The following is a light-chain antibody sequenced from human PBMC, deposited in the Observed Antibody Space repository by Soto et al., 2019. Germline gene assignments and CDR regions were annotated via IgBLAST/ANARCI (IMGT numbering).Light chain of an antibody. Sequence: QSALTQPASVSGSPGQSITISCTGTSGDVGGYDFVSWYQQHPGKAPKLMIYEVRNRPSGVSNRFSGSKSGNTAFLTISGLQAEDDADYYCSSYTSSSTLVFGGGTKLTVL. V-gene: IGLV2-14*01. J-gene: IGLJ3*02. CDR3: SSYTSSSTLV. CDR2: EVR. CDR1: SGDVGGYDF.